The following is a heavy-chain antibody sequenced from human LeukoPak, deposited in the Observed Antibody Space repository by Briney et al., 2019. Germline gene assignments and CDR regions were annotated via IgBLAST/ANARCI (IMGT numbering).Heavy chain of an antibody. CDR2: IYYSGST. Sequence: SETLSLTCTVSGGSISSYYWSWIRQPPGKGLEWIGYIYYSGSTNYNPSLKSRVTILVDTSKNQFSLKLSSVTAADTAVYYCARLKTTLDWYFALWGRGTLVTVSS. D-gene: IGHD1-1*01. CDR3: ARLKTTLDWYFAL. J-gene: IGHJ2*01. CDR1: GGSISSYY. V-gene: IGHV4-59*01.